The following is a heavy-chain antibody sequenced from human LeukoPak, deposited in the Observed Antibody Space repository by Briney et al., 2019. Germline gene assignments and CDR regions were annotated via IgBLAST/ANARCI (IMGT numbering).Heavy chain of an antibody. CDR2: IISSGGTT. V-gene: IGHV3-23*01. Sequence: GGSLRLSCAASGFTFSNYAMSWVRQAPGKGLEWVSNIISSGGTTDYADSVKGRFTISRDNSKNTLYLQVNNLRAEDTAVYYCAKDRDFWSGYYPIFDYWGQGTLVTVSS. J-gene: IGHJ4*02. D-gene: IGHD3-3*01. CDR1: GFTFSNYA. CDR3: AKDRDFWSGYYPIFDY.